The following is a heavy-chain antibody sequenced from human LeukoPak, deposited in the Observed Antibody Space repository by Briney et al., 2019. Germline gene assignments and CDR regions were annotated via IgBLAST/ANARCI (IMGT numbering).Heavy chain of an antibody. Sequence: PGGSLRLSCAASGFTFSSYGMHWVRQAPGKGLEWVAVISYDGSNKYYADSVKGRFTISRDNSKNTLYLQMNSLRAEDTAVYYCARPIAAALFDPWGQGTLVTVSS. D-gene: IGHD6-13*01. V-gene: IGHV3-30*03. CDR2: ISYDGSNK. CDR3: ARPIAAALFDP. J-gene: IGHJ5*02. CDR1: GFTFSSYG.